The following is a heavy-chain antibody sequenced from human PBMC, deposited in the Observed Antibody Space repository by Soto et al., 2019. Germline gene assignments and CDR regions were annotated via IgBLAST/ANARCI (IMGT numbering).Heavy chain of an antibody. Sequence: SETLSLTCSVSGDSVSSGDYSWSWIRQPPGKGLEWIGYIYYSGDTYYNPSLKSRVTISVDTSKNQFSLKLSSVTAADTAVYYCARFADSGYYDSSEKKYYFDYWGQGTLVTVSS. CDR2: IYYSGDT. CDR1: GDSVSSGDYS. V-gene: IGHV4-30-4*01. D-gene: IGHD3-22*01. J-gene: IGHJ4*02. CDR3: ARFADSGYYDSSEKKYYFDY.